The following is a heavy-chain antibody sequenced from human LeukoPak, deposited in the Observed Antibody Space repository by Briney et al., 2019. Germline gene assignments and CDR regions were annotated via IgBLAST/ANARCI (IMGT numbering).Heavy chain of an antibody. D-gene: IGHD6-13*01. Sequence: SETLSLTCTVSGGSISSYYWSWIRQPPGKGLEWIGYICYSGSTNYNPSLKSRVTISVDTSKNQFSLKLSSVTAADTAVYYCARLDRSSWYRYYYYMDVWGKGTTVTVSS. CDR1: GGSISSYY. J-gene: IGHJ6*03. CDR2: ICYSGST. CDR3: ARLDRSSWYRYYYYMDV. V-gene: IGHV4-59*01.